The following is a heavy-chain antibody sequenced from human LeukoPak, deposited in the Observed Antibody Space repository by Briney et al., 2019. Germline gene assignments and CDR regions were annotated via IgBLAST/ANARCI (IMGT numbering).Heavy chain of an antibody. CDR3: VRDSSEVPFYG. D-gene: IGHD3-16*01. CDR2: ITSVNSYI. V-gene: IGHV3-21*01. J-gene: IGHJ1*01. Sequence: PGGSLRLSCAASGFTFSSYSMNWVRQAPGKGLEWVSSITSVNSYIYYSDSVKGRYTISRDNAKTTLHRQMDSQRAEDTAVYYCVRDSSEVPFYGWGQRTLVTVAS. CDR1: GFTFSSYS.